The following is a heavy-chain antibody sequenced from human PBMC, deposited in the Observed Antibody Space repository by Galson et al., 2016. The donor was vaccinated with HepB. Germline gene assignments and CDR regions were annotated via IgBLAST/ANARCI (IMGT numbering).Heavy chain of an antibody. CDR1: GFTFSNYA. CDR3: ANAVHGGSPRPHS. D-gene: IGHD1-26*01. Sequence: SLRLSCAASGFTFSNYAMIWVRQPPGKGLEWVSIIHGSGDITLYADSVKGRFTISRDNSKNTLSMQMNSLRVEDTAVYYCANAVHGGSPRPHSWGQGILVTVSS. V-gene: IGHV3-23*01. J-gene: IGHJ5*02. CDR2: IHGSGDIT.